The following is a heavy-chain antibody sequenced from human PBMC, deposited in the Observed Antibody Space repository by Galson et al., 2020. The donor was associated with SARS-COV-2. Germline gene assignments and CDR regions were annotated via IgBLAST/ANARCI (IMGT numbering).Heavy chain of an antibody. CDR3: ARDFWDHFGSGNNNWFDP. D-gene: IGHD3-10*01. J-gene: IGHJ5*02. CDR2: IYYSEST. V-gene: IGHV4-30-4*01. Sequence: ASETLSLTCAVSGGSISRGDYYWSWIRQPPGKGLEWIGYIYYSESTYYNPSLKSRVTISVDTSKNQFYLKLTSVTAADTAVYYCARDFWDHFGSGNNNWFDPWGQGTLVTVSS. CDR1: GGSISRGDYY.